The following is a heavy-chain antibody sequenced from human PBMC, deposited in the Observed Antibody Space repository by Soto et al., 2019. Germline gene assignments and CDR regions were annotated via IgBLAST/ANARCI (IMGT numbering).Heavy chain of an antibody. J-gene: IGHJ4*02. D-gene: IGHD3-10*01. V-gene: IGHV4-34*01. CDR3: ARGPLAMVRGVTDY. CDR1: GGSFSGYY. CDR2: INHSGST. Sequence: LSLTCAVYGGSFSGYYWSWIRQPPGKGLEWIGEINHSGSTNYNPSLKSRVTISVDTSKNQFSLKLSSVTAADTAVYYCARGPLAMVRGVTDYWGQGTLVTVSS.